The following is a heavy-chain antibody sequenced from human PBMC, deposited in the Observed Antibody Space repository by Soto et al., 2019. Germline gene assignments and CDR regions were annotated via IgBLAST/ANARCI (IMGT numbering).Heavy chain of an antibody. Sequence: PSETLYLTCTVSGGSISSSSFHWGWIRQPPGKGLEWIGYIYYSGSTYYNPSLKSRVTISVDTSKNQFSLKLSSVTAADTAVYYCARDGDCSSTSCPPDYWGQGTLVTVSS. V-gene: IGHV4-31*03. CDR3: ARDGDCSSTSCPPDY. D-gene: IGHD2-2*01. CDR1: GGSISSSSFH. CDR2: IYYSGST. J-gene: IGHJ4*02.